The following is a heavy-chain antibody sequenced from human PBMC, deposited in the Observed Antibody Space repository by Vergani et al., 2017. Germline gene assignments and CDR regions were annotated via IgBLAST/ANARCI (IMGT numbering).Heavy chain of an antibody. CDR2: FDPEDGET. V-gene: IGHV1-24*01. CDR1: GYTLTELS. Sequence: QVQLVQSGAEVKKPGASVKVSCKVSGYTLTELSMHWVRQAPGKGLEWMGGFDPEDGETIYAQKFQGRVTMTRDTSTSTVYMELSSLRSEDTAVYYCASGGGGSRTIDWGQGTLVTVSS. CDR3: ASGGGGSRTID. D-gene: IGHD1-26*01. J-gene: IGHJ4*02.